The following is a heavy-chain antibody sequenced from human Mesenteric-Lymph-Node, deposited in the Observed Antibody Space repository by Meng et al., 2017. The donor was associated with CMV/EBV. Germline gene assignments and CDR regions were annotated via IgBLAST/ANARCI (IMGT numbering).Heavy chain of an antibody. V-gene: IGHV4-39*07. Sequence: SETLSLTCTVSGGSISSSSHYWGWIRQPPGKGLEWIGSIYYSGSTYYNPSLKSRVTISVDTSKNQFSLKLSSVTAADTAVYYCAREWRYYDSSGYHYHYYGMDVWGQGTTVTVSS. CDR1: GGSISSSSHY. D-gene: IGHD3-22*01. CDR2: IYYSGST. CDR3: AREWRYYDSSGYHYHYYGMDV. J-gene: IGHJ6*02.